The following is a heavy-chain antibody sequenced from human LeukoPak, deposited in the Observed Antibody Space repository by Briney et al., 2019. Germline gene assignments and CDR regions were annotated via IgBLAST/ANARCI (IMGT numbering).Heavy chain of an antibody. J-gene: IGHJ4*02. Sequence: GGSLRLSCAASGFTFSSYAMHWVRQAPGKGLEWVAVISYDGSNKYYADSVKGRFTISRDNSKNTLYLQMNSLRAEDTAVYYCAREGMDYFDYWGQGTPVTVSS. D-gene: IGHD1-14*01. CDR2: ISYDGSNK. CDR1: GFTFSSYA. V-gene: IGHV3-30-3*01. CDR3: AREGMDYFDY.